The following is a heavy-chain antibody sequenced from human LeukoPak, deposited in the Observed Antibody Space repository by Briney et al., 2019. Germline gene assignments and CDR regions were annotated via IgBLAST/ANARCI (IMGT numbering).Heavy chain of an antibody. CDR1: GFTFSSYS. CDR3: ARDLPYDSSGYYYFRETEAPDIDLDHYYYGMDV. CDR2: ISSSSSYI. Sequence: GGSLRLSCAASGFTFSSYSMNWVRQAPGNGLEWVSSISSSSSYIYYADSVKGRFTISRDNAKNSLYLQMNSLRAEDTAVYYCARDLPYDSSGYYYFRETEAPDIDLDHYYYGMDVWGQGTTVTVSS. J-gene: IGHJ6*02. V-gene: IGHV3-21*01. D-gene: IGHD3-22*01.